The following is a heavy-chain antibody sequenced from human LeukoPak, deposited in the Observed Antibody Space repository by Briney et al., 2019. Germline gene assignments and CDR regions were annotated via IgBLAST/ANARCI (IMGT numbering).Heavy chain of an antibody. CDR3: ARHHGGDYVFDYYYYMDV. Sequence: GESLKISCKGSGHNFTNYWIGWVRQMPGKGLEWMGIIYLFDSDTKYSPSFQGQVTISADKSINTAYLQWNSLKASDTAMYYCARHHGGDYVFDYYYYMDVWGKGTTVTVSS. J-gene: IGHJ6*03. V-gene: IGHV5-51*01. CDR1: GHNFTNYW. D-gene: IGHD4-17*01. CDR2: IYLFDSDT.